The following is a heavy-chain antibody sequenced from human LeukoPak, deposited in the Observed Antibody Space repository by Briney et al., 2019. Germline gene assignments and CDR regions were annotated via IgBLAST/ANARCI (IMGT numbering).Heavy chain of an antibody. CDR2: ISSSSSYI. CDR1: GFTFSSYS. V-gene: IGHV3-21*01. D-gene: IGHD1-26*01. Sequence: GGSLRLSCAASGFTFSSYSMNWVRQAPGKGLEWVSSISSSSSYIYYADSVKGRFTISRDNAKNSLYLQMNSLRAEDTAVYYCARGGPGGSHAYYGMDVWGQGTTVTVSS. J-gene: IGHJ6*02. CDR3: ARGGPGGSHAYYGMDV.